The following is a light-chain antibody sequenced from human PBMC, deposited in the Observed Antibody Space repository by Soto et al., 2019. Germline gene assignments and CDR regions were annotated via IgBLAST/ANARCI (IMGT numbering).Light chain of an antibody. CDR1: QGISSY. Sequence: DIQLTQSPSFLSASVGDRVTITCRASQGISSYLAWYQQKPGKAPKLLIFAASTLHSGVPSRFSGSGSGTEFTRTISSLQPEDFATYYCQHLHSYPLTFGGGTKVEMK. CDR3: QHLHSYPLT. CDR2: AAS. V-gene: IGKV1-9*01. J-gene: IGKJ4*01.